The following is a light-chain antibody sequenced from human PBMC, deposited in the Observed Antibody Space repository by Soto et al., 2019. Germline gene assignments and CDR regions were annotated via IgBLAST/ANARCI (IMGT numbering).Light chain of an antibody. CDR1: RSNVGGYNY. J-gene: IGLJ3*02. CDR2: EVT. CDR3: SSFTSSNTWL. Sequence: QSALTQPASVSGSPGQSITMSCTGTRSNVGGYNYVSWYQQYPGKAPKLMIFEVTNRPSGVSDRFSGSKSGNTASLTISGLQAEDEADYYCSSFTSSNTWLFGGGTKLTVL. V-gene: IGLV2-14*01.